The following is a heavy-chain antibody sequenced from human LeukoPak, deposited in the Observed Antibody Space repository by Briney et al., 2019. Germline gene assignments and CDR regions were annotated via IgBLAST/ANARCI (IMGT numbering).Heavy chain of an antibody. CDR2: INHSGST. V-gene: IGHV4-34*01. Sequence: SETLSLTCAVYGGSFSNYHWSWIRQSPGKGLEWIGEINHSGSTNYNPSLRSRVTISVDTSKNQFSLKLSSVTAADTAVYYCARSRGYCSGGSCPGYGMDVWGQGTTVTVSS. J-gene: IGHJ6*02. CDR3: ARSRGYCSGGSCPGYGMDV. D-gene: IGHD2-15*01. CDR1: GGSFSNYH.